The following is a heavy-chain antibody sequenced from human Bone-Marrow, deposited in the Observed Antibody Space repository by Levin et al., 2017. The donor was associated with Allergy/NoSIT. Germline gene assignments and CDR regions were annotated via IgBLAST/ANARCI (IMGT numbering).Heavy chain of an antibody. CDR3: AKDTSGFWSGYRPYYYYYGMDV. Sequence: HAGGSLRLSCAASGFTFSSYGMHWVRQAPGKGLEWVAVISYDGSNKYYADSVKGRFTISRDNSKNTLYLQMNSLRAEDTAVYYCAKDTSGFWSGYRPYYYYYGMDVWGQGTTVTVSS. D-gene: IGHD3-3*01. CDR1: GFTFSSYG. J-gene: IGHJ6*02. V-gene: IGHV3-30*18. CDR2: ISYDGSNK.